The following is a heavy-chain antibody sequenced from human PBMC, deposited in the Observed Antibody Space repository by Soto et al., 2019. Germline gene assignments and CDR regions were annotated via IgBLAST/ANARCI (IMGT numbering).Heavy chain of an antibody. D-gene: IGHD2-2*01. V-gene: IGHV3-21*01. J-gene: IGHJ3*02. CDR1: GFTFSSHS. Sequence: PGGSLRLSCAASGFTFSSHSMNWVRQAPGKGLEWVSSISSSSSYIYYADSVKGRFTISRDNAKNSLYLQMNSLRAEDTAVYYCARDVPGSRYCSSTSCPQDIWGQGTMVTVSS. CDR2: ISSSSSYI. CDR3: ARDVPGSRYCSSTSCPQDI.